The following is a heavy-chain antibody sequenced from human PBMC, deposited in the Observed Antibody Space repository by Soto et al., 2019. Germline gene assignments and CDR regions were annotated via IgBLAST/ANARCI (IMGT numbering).Heavy chain of an antibody. CDR2: INAGNGNT. Sequence: ASVHVSCKASGYTFTSDAMHWVRQAPGQRLEWMGWINAGNGNTKYSQKFQGRVTITRDTSASTAYMELSSLRSEDTAVYYCARDLRGSSSSYYYYGMDVWGQGTTVTVSS. J-gene: IGHJ6*02. CDR3: ARDLRGSSSSYYYYGMDV. CDR1: GYTFTSDA. D-gene: IGHD6-13*01. V-gene: IGHV1-3*01.